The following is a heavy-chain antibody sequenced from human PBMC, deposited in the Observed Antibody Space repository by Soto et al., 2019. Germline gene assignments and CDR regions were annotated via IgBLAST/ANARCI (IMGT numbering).Heavy chain of an antibody. CDR1: GDSVSSNSAA. V-gene: IGHV6-1*01. CDR3: ARTYYDFWSGYPPYYFDY. CDR2: TYYRSRWYN. J-gene: IGHJ4*02. D-gene: IGHD3-3*01. Sequence: PSQTLSLTCALSGDSVSSNSAAWNWIRQSPSRGLEWLGRTYYRSRWYNDYAVSVKSRITVNPDTYKNQFSLHLNSVTPEDTAVYFCARTYYDFWSGYPPYYFDYWGQGTLVTVSS.